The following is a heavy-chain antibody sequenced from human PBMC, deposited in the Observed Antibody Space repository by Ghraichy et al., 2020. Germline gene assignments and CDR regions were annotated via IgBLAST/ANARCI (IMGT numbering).Heavy chain of an antibody. J-gene: IGHJ4*02. CDR1: GDSLSPYS. V-gene: IGHV4-59*01. Sequence: TLSLTCTVSGDSLSPYSWSWIRQSPGKGLEWIAYVYNTWTTNYNPSLKSRVTISSDTSNNLLSLKLTSVTAADTAVYYCAREALAASGTTYFDSWGQGILVTVSS. D-gene: IGHD6-13*01. CDR2: VYNTWTT. CDR3: AREALAASGTTYFDS.